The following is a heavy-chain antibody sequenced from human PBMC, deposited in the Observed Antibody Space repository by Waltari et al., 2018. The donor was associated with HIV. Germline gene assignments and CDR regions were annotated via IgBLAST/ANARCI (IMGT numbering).Heavy chain of an antibody. D-gene: IGHD5-12*01. CDR3: ASGLRLPFGMDV. J-gene: IGHJ6*02. V-gene: IGHV3-74*01. Sequence: EVQLVESGGGLVQPGGSLRLSCAASGFTFSSYWMHWVRQAPGKGLVWVSRINSDGSSTSYADSVKGRFTISRDNAKNTLYLQMNSLRAEDTAVYYCASGLRLPFGMDVWGQGTTVTVSS. CDR1: GFTFSSYW. CDR2: INSDGSST.